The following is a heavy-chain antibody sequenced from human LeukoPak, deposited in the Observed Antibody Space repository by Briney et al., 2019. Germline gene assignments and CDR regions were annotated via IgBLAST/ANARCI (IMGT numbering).Heavy chain of an antibody. Sequence: ASVKVSCKASGYXFTGYYIHWVRQAPGQGLEWMGWINPNSGGTNYAQKFQGRVTMTRDTSISTAYMELSRLRSDDTAVYFCARDAAMVAMDVWGQGTTVTVSS. CDR3: ARDAAMVAMDV. J-gene: IGHJ6*02. D-gene: IGHD5-18*01. CDR1: GYXFTGYY. CDR2: INPNSGGT. V-gene: IGHV1-2*02.